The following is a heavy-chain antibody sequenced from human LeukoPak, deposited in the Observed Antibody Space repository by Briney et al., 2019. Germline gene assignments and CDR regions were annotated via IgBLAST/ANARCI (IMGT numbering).Heavy chain of an antibody. CDR2: IYHSGST. CDR3: ASLDPYYDYVWGSYRNYFDY. Sequence: PSGTLSLTCAVSGGSISSSNWWSWVRQPPGKGLEWIGEIYHSGSTNYNPSLKSRVTISVDKSKNQFSLKLSSVTAADTAVYYCASLDPYYDYVWGSYRNYFDYWGQGTLVTVSS. D-gene: IGHD3-16*02. CDR1: GGSISSSNW. V-gene: IGHV4-4*02. J-gene: IGHJ4*02.